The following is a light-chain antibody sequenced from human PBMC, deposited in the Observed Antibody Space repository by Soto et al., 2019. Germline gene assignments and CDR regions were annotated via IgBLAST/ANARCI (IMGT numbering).Light chain of an antibody. CDR2: DAS. CDR3: QQRSNWPPWT. J-gene: IGKJ1*01. CDR1: QSVGSY. Sequence: EIVLTQSPATLSLSPGERATLSCRASQSVGSYLAWYQQKPGQAPRLLIYDASNRATGIPARFSGSGSGTDFTLTISSLEPEDFAVYYCQQRSNWPPWTFGQGTKV. V-gene: IGKV3-11*01.